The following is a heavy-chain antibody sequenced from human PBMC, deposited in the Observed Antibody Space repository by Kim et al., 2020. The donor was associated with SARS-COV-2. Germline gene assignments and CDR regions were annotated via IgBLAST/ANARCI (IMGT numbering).Heavy chain of an antibody. J-gene: IGHJ4*02. Sequence: SETLSLTCSVSGVSISSYYWSWIRQPPGKGLEWIGYIYYSGSANYNPSLRSRVTISVDTAKNQFSLKLSSVTAADTAVYYCAGTVRGAKFDYWGRGALVTVSS. CDR2: IYYSGSA. CDR3: AGTVRGAKFDY. D-gene: IGHD3-10*01. V-gene: IGHV4-59*08. CDR1: GVSISSYY.